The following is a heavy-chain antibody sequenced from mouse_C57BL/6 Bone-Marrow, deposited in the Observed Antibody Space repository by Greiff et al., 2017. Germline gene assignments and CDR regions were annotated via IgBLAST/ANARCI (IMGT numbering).Heavy chain of an antibody. CDR3: AKLPYYGSGAWVAY. CDR2: IWGDGST. Sequence: QGQLKESGPGLVAPSQSLSITCTVSGFSLTSYGVSWVRQPPGKGLEWLGVIWGDGSTNYHSALISNLSISKDNSKSQVFLKLNRLQTYDTATYYGAKLPYYGSGAWVAYWGQGTLGTVSA. D-gene: IGHD1-1*01. CDR1: GFSLTSYG. V-gene: IGHV2-3*01. J-gene: IGHJ3*01.